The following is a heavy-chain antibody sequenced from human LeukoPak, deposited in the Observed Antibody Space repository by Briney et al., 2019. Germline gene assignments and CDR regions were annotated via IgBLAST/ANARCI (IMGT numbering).Heavy chain of an antibody. CDR3: ARSRWLDAFDY. V-gene: IGHV3-74*01. Sequence: TGGSLRLSCAASGFTFSSYWMHWARQAPGKGLVWVSRINSDGSTTNYADSVKGRFTISRDNAKNTLYLQMNSLRADDTAVYYCARSRWLDAFDYWGQGTLVTVSS. CDR1: GFTFSSYW. CDR2: INSDGSTT. J-gene: IGHJ4*02. D-gene: IGHD6-19*01.